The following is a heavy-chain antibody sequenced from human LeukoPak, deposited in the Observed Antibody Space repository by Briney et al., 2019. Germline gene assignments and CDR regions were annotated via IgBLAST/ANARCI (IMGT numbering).Heavy chain of an antibody. CDR3: ARGDYSPWDY. V-gene: IGHV4-4*07. J-gene: IGHJ4*02. Sequence: SETLSLTCTVSGTSISPFYWSWIRQPAGKGLEWIGRIYNSGYTNYNYNPSLDSRVTMSLDNSKNEFSLKLSSVTAADTALYYCARGDYSPWDYWGQGILVTVSS. D-gene: IGHD3-16*01. CDR1: GTSISPFY. CDR2: IYNSGYTNY.